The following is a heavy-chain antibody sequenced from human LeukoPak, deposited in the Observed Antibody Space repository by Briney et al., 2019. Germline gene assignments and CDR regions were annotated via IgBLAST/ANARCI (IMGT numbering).Heavy chain of an antibody. J-gene: IGHJ5*02. D-gene: IGHD6-19*01. CDR3: VRSVAVTFDP. V-gene: IGHV3-74*03. CDR1: GFTFNNYW. Sequence: GGSLRLSCAASGFTFNNYWMHWVRQAPGEGLVWVSCINGDESRTKYADSVKGRFTISRDNARNTLFLQMNSLRAEDTAVYYCVRSVAVTFDPWGQGTLVTVSS. CDR2: INGDESRT.